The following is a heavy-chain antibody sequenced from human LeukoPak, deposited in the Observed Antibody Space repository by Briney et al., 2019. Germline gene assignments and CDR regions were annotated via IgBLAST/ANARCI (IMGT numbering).Heavy chain of an antibody. CDR3: AKRVSYSNSPFDY. Sequence: PGGSLRLSCAASGFTFSSYAMSWVRQAPGKGLEWVSTISPSGGSAYFADSVKGRFTISRDNSKNTLYLQMNSLRAEDTAVYYCAKRVSYSNSPFDYWGQGTLVTVSS. CDR1: GFTFSSYA. J-gene: IGHJ4*02. CDR2: ISPSGGSA. D-gene: IGHD4-11*01. V-gene: IGHV3-23*01.